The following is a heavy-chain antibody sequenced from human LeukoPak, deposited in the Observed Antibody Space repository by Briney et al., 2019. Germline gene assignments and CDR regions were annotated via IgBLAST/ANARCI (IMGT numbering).Heavy chain of an antibody. Sequence: SQSLSLTCAICGDSVSSNCATCNCISQPPSRGLGWLGRTYYRSKWYNDYAVSVTSRITINPDTSKKQFSLQLNSVAHEDTAVYYCARDLGWFDPWGQGTLVTVSS. CDR1: GDSVSSNCAT. V-gene: IGHV6-1*01. CDR2: TYYRSKWYN. J-gene: IGHJ5*02. CDR3: ARDLGWFDP.